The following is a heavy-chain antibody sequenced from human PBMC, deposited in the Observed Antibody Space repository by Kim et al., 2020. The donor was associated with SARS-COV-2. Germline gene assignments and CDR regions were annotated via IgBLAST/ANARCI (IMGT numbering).Heavy chain of an antibody. J-gene: IGHJ2*01. CDR3: ASKVSGDYDWYFDL. V-gene: IGHV3-74*01. Sequence: ADSVTGRFTISRDNAKNTLYLQMNSLRAEDPAVYYCASKVSGDYDWYFDLWGRGTLVTVSS. D-gene: IGHD4-17*01.